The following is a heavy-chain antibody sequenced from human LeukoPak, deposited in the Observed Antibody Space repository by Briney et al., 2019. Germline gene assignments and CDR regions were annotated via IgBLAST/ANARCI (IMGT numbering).Heavy chain of an antibody. J-gene: IGHJ3*01. CDR1: GYPFIDYY. CDR2: INPNTGDT. D-gene: IGHD2-15*01. V-gene: IGHV1-2*02. Sequence: ASVKVSCKASGYPFIDYYLHWVRQAPGQGLEWMGCINPNTGDTNSAQNFQGRVIMTRDTSITTAYMELSRLKSHDTALYYCASKGAGHCYDASCMGSFDLWGQGTTVAVSS. CDR3: ASKGAGHCYDASCMGSFDL.